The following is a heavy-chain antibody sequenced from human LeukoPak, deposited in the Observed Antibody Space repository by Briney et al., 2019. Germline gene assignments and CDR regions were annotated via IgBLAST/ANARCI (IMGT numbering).Heavy chain of an antibody. V-gene: IGHV4-34*01. D-gene: IGHD3-22*01. J-gene: IGHJ5*02. Sequence: SETLSLTCAVYDGSFSGYYWSWIRQPPGKGLEWIGEINHSGSTNYNPSLKSRVTISVDTSKNQFSLKLSSVTAADTAVYYCARKYYDSSGYYYGEAPKDWFDPWGQGTLVTVSS. CDR1: DGSFSGYY. CDR3: ARKYYDSSGYYYGEAPKDWFDP. CDR2: INHSGST.